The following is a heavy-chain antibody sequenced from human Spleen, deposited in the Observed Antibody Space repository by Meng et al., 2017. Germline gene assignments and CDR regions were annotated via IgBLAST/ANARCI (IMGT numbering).Heavy chain of an antibody. CDR3: ARIADTTMVYWYFDP. J-gene: IGHJ2*01. Sequence: SGPTLVKPTQTLTLTCSLSGFSLRTSGVGVGWIRQPPGKALEWLALIYWNDDKHYNPSLKSRLTVTRDTSKNQVVLIMTNMDPVDTGTYFCARIADTTMVYWYFDPWGRGTLVTVSS. D-gene: IGHD5-18*01. CDR1: GFSLRTSGVG. V-gene: IGHV2-5*01. CDR2: IYWNDDK.